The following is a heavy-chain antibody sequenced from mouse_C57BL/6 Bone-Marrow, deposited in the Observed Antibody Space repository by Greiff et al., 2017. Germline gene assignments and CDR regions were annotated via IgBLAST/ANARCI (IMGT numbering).Heavy chain of an antibody. Sequence: EVKLMESGGGLVKPGGSLKLSCAASGFTFSDYGMHWVRQAPEKGLEWVAYISSGSSTIYYADTVKGRFTISRDNDKNTLFLQMTSLRSEDTAMYYCARGVWLLPDWYFDVWGTGTTVTVSS. J-gene: IGHJ1*03. CDR1: GFTFSDYG. V-gene: IGHV5-17*01. CDR2: ISSGSSTI. D-gene: IGHD2-3*01. CDR3: ARGVWLLPDWYFDV.